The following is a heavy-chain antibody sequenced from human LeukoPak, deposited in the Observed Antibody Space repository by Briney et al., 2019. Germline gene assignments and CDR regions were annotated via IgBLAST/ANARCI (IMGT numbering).Heavy chain of an antibody. Sequence: SHTLSLTCAISGDSIFTNNVAWNWIRQSPSRGLEWLGRTYYRSKWSFDYAVSVKSRITINADTSKNQFSLQLSSVTPEDTAVYYCARGKYTSFGNWGQGTLVTVSS. CDR1: GDSIFTNNVA. CDR3: ARGKYTSFGN. J-gene: IGHJ4*02. D-gene: IGHD6-6*01. CDR2: TYYRSKWSF. V-gene: IGHV6-1*01.